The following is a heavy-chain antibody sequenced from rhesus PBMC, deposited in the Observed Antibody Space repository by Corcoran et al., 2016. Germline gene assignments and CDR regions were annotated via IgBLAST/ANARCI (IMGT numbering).Heavy chain of an antibody. Sequence: QVQLQESGPGLVKPSETLSLTCAVSGGSISSNYWSWIRQPPGMGLEWIGYIYGSSGSTYFNPSLKGRVTLSTDTSKNQFSLRLSSVTAADTAVYYSARAPIVGRVRSYFDDWGQGVLVTVSS. D-gene: IGHD5-24*01. J-gene: IGHJ4*01. CDR2: IYGSSGST. V-gene: IGHV4-160*01. CDR1: GGSISSNY. CDR3: ARAPIVGRVRSYFDD.